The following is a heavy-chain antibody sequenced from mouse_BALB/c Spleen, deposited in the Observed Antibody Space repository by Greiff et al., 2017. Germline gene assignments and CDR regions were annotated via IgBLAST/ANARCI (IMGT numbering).Heavy chain of an antibody. CDR2: INPSTGYT. CDR3: ARWDGAWFAY. J-gene: IGHJ3*01. Sequence: QVQLKQSGAELAKPGASVKMSCKASGYTFTSYWMHWVKQRPGQGLEWIGYINPSTGYTEYNQKFKDKATLTADKSSSTAYMQLSSLTSEDSAVYYCARWDGAWFAYWGQGTLVTVSA. CDR1: GYTFTSYW. D-gene: IGHD4-1*01. V-gene: IGHV1-7*01.